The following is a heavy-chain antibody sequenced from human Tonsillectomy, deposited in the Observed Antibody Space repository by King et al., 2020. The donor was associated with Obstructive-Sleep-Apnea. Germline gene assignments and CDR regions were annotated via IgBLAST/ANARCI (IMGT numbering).Heavy chain of an antibody. J-gene: IGHJ4*01. CDR1: GYSFNSYW. CDR3: AGAGLGRGRGGDFDY. V-gene: IGHV5-51*01. D-gene: IGHD6-19*01. CDR2: ICPGDSDT. Sequence: QLVQSGAEVKKPGESLKISCKGSGYSFNSYWIGWVRQVPGKGLEWMGIICPGDSDTRYSPSFQGQVTISADKSISTAYLQWNSLRASDTAVYYCAGAGLGRGRGGDFDYWGHGTPVTVSS.